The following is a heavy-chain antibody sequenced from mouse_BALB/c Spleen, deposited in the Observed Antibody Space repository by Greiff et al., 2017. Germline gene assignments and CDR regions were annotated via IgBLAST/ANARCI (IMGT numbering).Heavy chain of an antibody. J-gene: IGHJ4*01. Sequence: EVHLVESGGGLVKPGGSLKLSCAASGFTFSSYAMSWVRQTPAKRLEWVASISSGGSTYYPESVKGRFTISRDNARNILYLQMSSLRSEDTAMYYCARSITTVVAPMDYWGQGTSVTVSS. CDR1: GFTFSSYA. CDR2: ISSGGST. V-gene: IGHV5-6-5*01. CDR3: ARSITTVVAPMDY. D-gene: IGHD1-1*01.